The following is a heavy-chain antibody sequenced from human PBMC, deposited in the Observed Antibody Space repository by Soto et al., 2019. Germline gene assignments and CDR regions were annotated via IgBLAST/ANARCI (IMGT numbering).Heavy chain of an antibody. CDR3: ARDRYSYGSEGFVY. D-gene: IGHD5-18*01. V-gene: IGHV3-30-3*01. CDR1: GFTFSSYA. Sequence: VQLVESGGGVVQPGRSLRLSCAASGFTFSSYAMHWVRQAPGKGLEWVAVISYDGSNKYYADSVKGRFTISRDNSKNTLYLQMNSLRAEDTAVYYCARDRYSYGSEGFVYWGQGTLVTVSS. J-gene: IGHJ4*02. CDR2: ISYDGSNK.